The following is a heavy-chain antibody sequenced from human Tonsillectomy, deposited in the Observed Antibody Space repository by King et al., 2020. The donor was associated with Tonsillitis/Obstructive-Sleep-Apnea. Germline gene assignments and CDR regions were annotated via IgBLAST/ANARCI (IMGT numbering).Heavy chain of an antibody. CDR2: SIPIFGTA. D-gene: IGHD3-9*01. CDR3: ARDSDIPYFDY. V-gene: IGHV1-69*01. CDR1: GGTFSSYA. J-gene: IGHJ4*02. Sequence: VQLVESGAEVKKPGSSVKVSCKASGGTFSSYAISWVRQAPGQGLEWMGGSIPIFGTANYAQKFQGRGTITADESTSTAYMELSSLRSEDTAVYYCARDSDIPYFDYWGQGTLVTVSS.